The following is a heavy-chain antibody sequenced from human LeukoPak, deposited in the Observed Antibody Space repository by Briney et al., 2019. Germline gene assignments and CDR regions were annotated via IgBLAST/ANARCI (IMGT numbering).Heavy chain of an antibody. CDR1: GGSISNSGYY. J-gene: IGHJ4*02. CDR3: AKTYYYDPFDY. Sequence: TASETLSLTCTVSGGSISNSGYYWGWIRQPPGKGLEWIGNIYYSGSTYYNPSLKSRVTISVGTSKNQFSLKLSSVTAADTAVYYCAKTYYYDPFDYWGQGTLVSVSS. V-gene: IGHV4-39*01. D-gene: IGHD3-22*01. CDR2: IYYSGST.